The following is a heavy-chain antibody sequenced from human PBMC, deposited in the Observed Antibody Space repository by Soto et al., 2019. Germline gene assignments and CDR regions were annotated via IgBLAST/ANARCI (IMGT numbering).Heavy chain of an antibody. Sequence: EVHLLESGGGLVQPGGSLRLSCTASGFTFSGYTTTWVRQAPGRGLEGVSGITASGSRTFYADSVKGRFTISRDNSRSTVYLQMNSLRAEDTAVYYCAADTRYADYLRWFDSWGQGTLVTVSS. CDR1: GFTFSGYT. CDR2: ITASGSRT. J-gene: IGHJ5*01. D-gene: IGHD4-17*01. V-gene: IGHV3-23*01. CDR3: AADTRYADYLRWFDS.